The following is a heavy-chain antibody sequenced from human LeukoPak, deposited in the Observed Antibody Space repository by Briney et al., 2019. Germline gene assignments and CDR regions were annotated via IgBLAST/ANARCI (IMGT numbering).Heavy chain of an antibody. Sequence: KPGGSLRLSCAASGFTFSNYAMSWVRQVPGKGLEWVSTISGSGGSTYYADSVKGRFTISRDNSKNTQYLQMNSLRAEDTAVYYCAKGGMSSSGLGDWGQGTLVTVSS. CDR1: GFTFSNYA. CDR3: AKGGMSSSGLGD. CDR2: ISGSGGST. D-gene: IGHD3-22*01. V-gene: IGHV3-23*01. J-gene: IGHJ4*02.